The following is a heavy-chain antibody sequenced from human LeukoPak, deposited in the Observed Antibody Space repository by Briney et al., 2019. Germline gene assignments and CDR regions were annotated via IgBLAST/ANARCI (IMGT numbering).Heavy chain of an antibody. J-gene: IGHJ4*02. D-gene: IGHD4-17*01. CDR2: INPSGGST. V-gene: IGHV1-46*01. CDR3: ARDLRGNYGDYVRAPDY. CDR1: GYTFTSYY. Sequence: VASVKVSCKASGYTFTSYYMHWVRQAPGQGLEWMGIINPSGGSTSYAQKFQGRVTMTRDMSTSTVYMELSSLRSEDTAVYYCARDLRGNYGDYVRAPDYWGQGTLVTVSS.